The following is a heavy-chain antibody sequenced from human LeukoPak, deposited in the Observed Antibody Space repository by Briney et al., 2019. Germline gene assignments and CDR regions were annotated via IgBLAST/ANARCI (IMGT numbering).Heavy chain of an antibody. Sequence: SETLSLTCTVSGGSISSSSYYWGWIRQPPGKGLEWIGSIYYSGSTYYNPSLKSRVTISVDTSKNQFSLKLSSVTAADTAVYYCARDLLPLPRDVVAAHFDYWGQGTLVTVSS. V-gene: IGHV4-39*07. CDR3: ARDLLPLPRDVVAAHFDY. J-gene: IGHJ4*02. D-gene: IGHD2-15*01. CDR2: IYYSGST. CDR1: GGSISSSSYY.